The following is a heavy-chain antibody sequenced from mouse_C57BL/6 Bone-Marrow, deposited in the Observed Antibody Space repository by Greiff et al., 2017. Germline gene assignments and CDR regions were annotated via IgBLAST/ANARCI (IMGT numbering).Heavy chain of an antibody. V-gene: IGHV1-69*01. CDR3: ARLGKNFDY. Sequence: QVQLQQPGAELVMPGASVKLSCTASGYTFTSYWMHWVKQRPGQGLEWIGEIDPSDSYTNYNQKFKGKSTLTVDKSSSTAYMQLSSLTSEDSAVYYCARLGKNFDYWGQGTTLTVSS. CDR2: IDPSDSYT. CDR1: GYTFTSYW. D-gene: IGHD3-3*01. J-gene: IGHJ2*01.